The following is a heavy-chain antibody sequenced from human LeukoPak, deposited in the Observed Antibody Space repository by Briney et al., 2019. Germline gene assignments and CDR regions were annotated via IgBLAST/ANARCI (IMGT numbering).Heavy chain of an antibody. Sequence: ASLKVSCRASGFSLIVYYMHWVRQAPGQGLEWMGWIDHKSGGTSSAQSFQGRLTMTSDTSISTVYMELSGLRSDDTATYYCARGPVWGLDYWGLGTPVSVSS. CDR3: ARGPVWGLDY. D-gene: IGHD3-16*01. V-gene: IGHV1-2*02. J-gene: IGHJ4*02. CDR2: IDHKSGGT. CDR1: GFSLIVYY.